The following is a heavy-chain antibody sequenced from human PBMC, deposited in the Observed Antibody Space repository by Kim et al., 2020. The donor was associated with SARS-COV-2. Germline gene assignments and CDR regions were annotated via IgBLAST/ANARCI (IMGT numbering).Heavy chain of an antibody. CDR3: ARDRYCSF. V-gene: IGHV3-7*03. J-gene: IGHJ4*02. Sequence: YNVDSVRGRFIISRDNAKNSLYLQMNSLRVEDTAVYYCARDRYCSFWGQGTLVTVSS. D-gene: IGHD2-15*01.